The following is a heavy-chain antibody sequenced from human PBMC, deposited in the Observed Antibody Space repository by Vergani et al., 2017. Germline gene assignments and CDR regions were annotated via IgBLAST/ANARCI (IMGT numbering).Heavy chain of an antibody. J-gene: IGHJ4*02. CDR1: GYTFTGYF. V-gene: IGHV1-2*02. Sequence: QVQLVQSGAEVKKPGASVKVSCKASGYTFTGYFMHWVRQAPGQGLEWMGWINPNSGGTRYSQKFQCRVTMTRDTSISTAYMELSRLRSDDTALYYCATTNSGYFGFDYWGQGTLVTVSS. D-gene: IGHD3-22*01. CDR2: INPNSGGT. CDR3: ATTNSGYFGFDY.